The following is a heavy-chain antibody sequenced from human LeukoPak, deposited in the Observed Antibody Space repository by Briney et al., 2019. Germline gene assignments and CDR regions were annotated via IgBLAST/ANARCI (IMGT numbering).Heavy chain of an antibody. CDR1: GFTISSHQ. V-gene: IGHV3-48*03. J-gene: IGHJ4*02. CDR2: ISSSGSST. D-gene: IGHD2-21*02. Sequence: GGSLRLSCVASGFTISSHQMDWFRQAPGKGLELVSYISSSGSSTYYSDSVKGRFTISRDNAKNSVYLQMNSLRAEDTAVYYCGNLVTPTPYWGRGTLVTVSS. CDR3: GNLVTPTPY.